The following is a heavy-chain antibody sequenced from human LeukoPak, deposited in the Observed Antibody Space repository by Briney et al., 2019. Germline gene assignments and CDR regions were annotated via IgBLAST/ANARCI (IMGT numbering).Heavy chain of an antibody. Sequence: GASVKVSCKDSGYTFTGYYIHWVRQAPGQSLEWMGWVTPNTGGTNYAQKFQGRVTMTRDTSISTAYMELSRLTSDDTAVYYCTRDQIASPNWELDYWGQGTLVTVSS. V-gene: IGHV1-2*02. CDR3: TRDQIASPNWELDY. D-gene: IGHD1-1*01. CDR2: VTPNTGGT. J-gene: IGHJ4*02. CDR1: GYTFTGYY.